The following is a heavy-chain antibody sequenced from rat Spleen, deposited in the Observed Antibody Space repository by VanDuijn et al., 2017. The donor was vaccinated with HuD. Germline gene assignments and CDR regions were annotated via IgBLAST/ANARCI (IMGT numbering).Heavy chain of an antibody. D-gene: IGHD1-11*01. CDR1: GFTFSNFA. CDR3: ARSYGGYTSNWFPY. V-gene: IGHV2-1*01. J-gene: IGHJ3*01. CDR2: IWGDGST. Sequence: VQLVESGGGLVQPGRSLKLSCAASGFTFSNFAMAWVRQPPGKGLEWMGGIWGDGSTDYNSTLKSRLSISRDTSKNQVFLKMNSLQTDDTVIYFCARSYGGYTSNWFPYWGQGTLVTVSS.